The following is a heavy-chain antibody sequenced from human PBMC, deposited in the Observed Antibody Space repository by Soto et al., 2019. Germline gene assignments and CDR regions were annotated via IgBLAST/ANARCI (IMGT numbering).Heavy chain of an antibody. CDR1: GYTFTNFG. V-gene: IGHV1-18*01. D-gene: IGHD3-22*01. CDR3: AKCGYDSSGRLLRYFQH. J-gene: IGHJ1*01. Sequence: ASVKVSCKASGYTFTNFGISWVRQAPGQGLEWMGWISAYNGNTNYAQKFQGRVTMTTDTSTSTAYMELRSLRAEDTAVYYCAKCGYDSSGRLLRYFQHWGQGTLVTVSS. CDR2: ISAYNGNT.